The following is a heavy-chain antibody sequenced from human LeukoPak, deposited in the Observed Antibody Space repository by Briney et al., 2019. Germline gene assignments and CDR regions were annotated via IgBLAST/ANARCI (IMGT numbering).Heavy chain of an antibody. Sequence: SDTLSLTCAVSGYSISSNNWWAWVRQPPGKGLEWIGYIYYNGNTYYNPYNPSLTSRVTMSVDTSKNQFSLKLDSVTEIDTAMYYCAKNQAVAANRGASDVWGQGTMVTVSS. V-gene: IGHV4-28*01. D-gene: IGHD6-19*01. J-gene: IGHJ3*01. CDR2: IYYNGNT. CDR3: AKNQAVAANRGASDV. CDR1: GYSISSNNW.